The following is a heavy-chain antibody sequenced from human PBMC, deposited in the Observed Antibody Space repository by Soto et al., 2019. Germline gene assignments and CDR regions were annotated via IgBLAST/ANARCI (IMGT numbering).Heavy chain of an antibody. CDR3: AKGRGYSGYFNGETDS. V-gene: IGHV3-30*04. CDR2: ISYDGRDE. J-gene: IGHJ4*02. Sequence: QVQFVESGGGVVQPGRSLRLSCAASGFTFSSYAVQWVRQAPGKGLEWVAIISYDGRDEDYADSVKGRFTISRDNSRSTLYLQMNSLRPEDTAVYYCAKGRGYSGYFNGETDSWGQGILVTVSS. D-gene: IGHD5-12*01. CDR1: GFTFSSYA.